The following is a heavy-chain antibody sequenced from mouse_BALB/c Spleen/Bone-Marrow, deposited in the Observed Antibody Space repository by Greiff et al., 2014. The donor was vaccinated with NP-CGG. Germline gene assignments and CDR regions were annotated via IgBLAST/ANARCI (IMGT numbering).Heavy chain of an antibody. J-gene: IGHJ2*01. CDR1: GFNIKDTY. Sequence: EVHLQQSGAELVKPGASVKLSCTASGFNIKDTYMHWVKQRPEQGLEWIGRIDPANGNSKYDPKFQGKATITADASSNTAYLQLSSLTSEDTAVYYCAFITTVVEYYFDYWGQGTTLTVSS. D-gene: IGHD1-1*01. CDR3: AFITTVVEYYFDY. V-gene: IGHV14-3*02. CDR2: IDPANGNS.